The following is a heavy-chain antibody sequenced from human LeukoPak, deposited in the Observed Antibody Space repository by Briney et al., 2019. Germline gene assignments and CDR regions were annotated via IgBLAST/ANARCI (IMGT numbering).Heavy chain of an antibody. V-gene: IGHV1-69*06. CDR3: AREGDYYGSGSYSDY. CDR2: IIPIFGTA. D-gene: IGHD3-10*01. J-gene: IGHJ4*02. Sequence: SVKVSCKASGGTFSSYAISWVRQAPGQGLEGMGGIIPIFGTANYAQKFQGRVTITADKSTSTAYMELSSLRSEDTAVYYCAREGDYYGSGSYSDYWGQGTLVTVSS. CDR1: GGTFSSYA.